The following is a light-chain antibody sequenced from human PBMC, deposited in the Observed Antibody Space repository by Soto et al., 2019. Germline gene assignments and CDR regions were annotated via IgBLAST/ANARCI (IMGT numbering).Light chain of an antibody. CDR3: QQYNNWPLT. V-gene: IGKV3-15*01. CDR1: QSVSSN. J-gene: IGKJ4*01. CDR2: GAS. Sequence: EIVLTQSPGTLSLSPGERATLSCRASQSVSSNLAWYQQKPGQAPSLLIYGASTRATGTPARFSGSGSGTEFTLIISSLQSEDFAVYYCQQYNNWPLTFGGGTKVDI.